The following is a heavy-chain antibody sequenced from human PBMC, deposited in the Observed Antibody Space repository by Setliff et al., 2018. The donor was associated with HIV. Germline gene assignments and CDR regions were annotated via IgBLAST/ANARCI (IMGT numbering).Heavy chain of an antibody. CDR3: ARHGAYEAYYDYMDV. D-gene: IGHD5-12*01. Sequence: LTCAVSGYSISSGHYWGWIRQPPGKGLEWIGSIYHSGTTYDNPSLKSRVTISVDTPKNQFSLKLSSVTAADTAVYYCARHGAYEAYYDYMDVWGKGTTVTVSS. CDR2: IYHSGTT. J-gene: IGHJ6*03. CDR1: GYSISSGHY. V-gene: IGHV4-38-2*01.